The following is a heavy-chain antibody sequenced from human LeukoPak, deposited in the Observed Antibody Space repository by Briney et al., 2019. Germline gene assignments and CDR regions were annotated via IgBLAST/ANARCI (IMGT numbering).Heavy chain of an antibody. CDR1: GYTLTELS. V-gene: IGHV1-24*01. J-gene: IGHJ2*01. CDR2: FDPEDGET. D-gene: IGHD2-21*02. CDR3: ATERVTLFHWYFDL. Sequence: ASVKVSCKVSGYTLTELSMHGVRQSPGKGLEWMGGFDPEDGETIYAQKFHGRVTITQHTSTATTYMELSSLRSEDTAVYYCATERVTLFHWYFDLWGRGTLVTVSS.